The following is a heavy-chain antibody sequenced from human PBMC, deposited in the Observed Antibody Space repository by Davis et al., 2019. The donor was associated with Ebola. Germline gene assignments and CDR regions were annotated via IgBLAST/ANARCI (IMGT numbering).Heavy chain of an antibody. CDR2: INHSGST. Sequence: MPSETLSLTCAVYGGSFSGYYWSWIRQPPGKGLEWIGEINHSGSTNYSPSLKSRVTISVDTSKNQFSLKLSSVTAADTAVYYCARGVSLYYYYGMDVWGQGTTVTVSS. CDR1: GGSFSGYY. J-gene: IGHJ6*02. V-gene: IGHV4-34*01. CDR3: ARGVSLYYYYGMDV.